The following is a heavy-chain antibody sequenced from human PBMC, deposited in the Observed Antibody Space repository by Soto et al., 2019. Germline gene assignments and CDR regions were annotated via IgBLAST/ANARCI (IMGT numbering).Heavy chain of an antibody. Sequence: GASVKVSCKASGGTFSSYTISWVRQAPGQGLEWMGRIIPILGIANYAQKFQGRVTITADKSTSTAYMELSSLRSEDTAVYYCARESTTIFGGTALFYFDYWGQGTLVTVSS. CDR3: ARESTTIFGGTALFYFDY. V-gene: IGHV1-69*04. CDR2: IIPILGIA. D-gene: IGHD3-3*01. CDR1: GGTFSSYT. J-gene: IGHJ4*02.